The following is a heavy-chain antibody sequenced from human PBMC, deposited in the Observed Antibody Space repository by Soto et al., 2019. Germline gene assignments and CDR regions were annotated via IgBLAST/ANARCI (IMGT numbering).Heavy chain of an antibody. CDR3: TRSLLQGDF. CDR1: GYIFIHYY. D-gene: IGHD2-21*01. J-gene: IGHJ4*02. CDR2: INPNGGST. V-gene: IGHV1-46*01. Sequence: QVQLVQSGAEVKKPGASVKVSCKAPGYIFIHYYRHWVRQAPGQGLEWMAIINPNGGSTNYAQKFQGRVTVTSDTSTSTVSMELNSLGSDDTAVYFCTRSLLQGDFWCQGTLVTVSS.